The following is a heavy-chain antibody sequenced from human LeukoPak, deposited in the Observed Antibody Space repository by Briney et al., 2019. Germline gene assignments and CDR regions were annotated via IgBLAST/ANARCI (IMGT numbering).Heavy chain of an antibody. J-gene: IGHJ4*02. V-gene: IGHV3-21*01. CDR2: ISSSSSYI. CDR1: GFTFSSYS. CDR3: ARASTTVVTPHFDY. D-gene: IGHD4-23*01. Sequence: GGSLRLSCAASGFTFSSYSMNWVRQAPGKGLEWVSSISSSSSYIYYADSVKGRFTISRDNAKNSLYLQMSSLRAEDTAVCYCARASTTVVTPHFDYWGQGTLVTVSS.